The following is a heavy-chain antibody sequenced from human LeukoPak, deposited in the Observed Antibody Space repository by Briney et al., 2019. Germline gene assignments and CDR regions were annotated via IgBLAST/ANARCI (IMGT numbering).Heavy chain of an antibody. CDR1: GLTFSDYY. CDR3: ARDGYYDSSGYYWGDAFDI. V-gene: IGHV3-11*04. Sequence: PGGSLRLSCAASGLTFSDYYMSWIRQAPGKGLEWVSYISSSGSTIYYADSVKGRFTISRDNAKNSLYLQMNSLRAEDTAVYYCARDGYYDSSGYYWGDAFDIWGQGTMVTVSS. D-gene: IGHD3-22*01. J-gene: IGHJ3*02. CDR2: ISSSGSTI.